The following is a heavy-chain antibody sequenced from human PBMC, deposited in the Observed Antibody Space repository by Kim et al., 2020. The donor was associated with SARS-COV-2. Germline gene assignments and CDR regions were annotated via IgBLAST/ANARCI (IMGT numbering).Heavy chain of an antibody. Sequence: GGSLRLSCAASGFTFSSYAMSWVRQAPGKGLEWVSTISGSGGSTYYADSVKGRLTISRDNSKNTLYLQMNSLRAEDTAVYYCATGIAAAGTYADYYYYMDVWGKGTTVTVS. V-gene: IGHV3-23*01. CDR1: GFTFSSYA. J-gene: IGHJ6*03. CDR3: ATGIAAAGTYADYYYYMDV. D-gene: IGHD6-13*01. CDR2: ISGSGGST.